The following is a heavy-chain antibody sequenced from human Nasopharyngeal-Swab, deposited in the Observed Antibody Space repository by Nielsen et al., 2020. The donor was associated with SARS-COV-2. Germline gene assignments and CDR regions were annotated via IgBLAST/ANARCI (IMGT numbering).Heavy chain of an antibody. CDR3: AKDQGGYDAPQGGY. CDR2: ISSSSVTI. J-gene: IGHJ4*02. Sequence: WIRQPPGKGLEWISYISSSSVTIFYADSVRGRFAISRDNAKYSLYLQMNSLRAEDTGVYYCAKDQGGYDAPQGGYWGQGTLVTVSS. D-gene: IGHD5-12*01. V-gene: IGHV3-48*03.